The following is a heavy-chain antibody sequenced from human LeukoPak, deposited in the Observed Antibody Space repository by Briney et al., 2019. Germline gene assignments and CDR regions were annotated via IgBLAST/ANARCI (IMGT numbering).Heavy chain of an antibody. J-gene: IGHJ3*01. V-gene: IGHV3-23*01. CDR2: ISGDGTST. Sequence: GGSLRLSCAASGFTFSSYEMNWVRQGPGKGLEWVSTISGDGTSTNYADSVKGRSSISRDNSKNVLYLQLNSLRAEDTAVYYCAKDLPLFSADAFDLWGPGTLVTVSS. CDR1: GFTFSSYE. D-gene: IGHD2/OR15-2a*01. CDR3: AKDLPLFSADAFDL.